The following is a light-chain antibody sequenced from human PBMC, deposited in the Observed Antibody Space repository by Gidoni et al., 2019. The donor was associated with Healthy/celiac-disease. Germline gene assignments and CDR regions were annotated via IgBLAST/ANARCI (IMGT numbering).Light chain of an antibody. CDR2: RNN. CDR3: AAWDDSLSGYV. CDR1: SSHLGSNH. V-gene: IGLV1-47*01. Sequence: QSVRTQPPSASGTPGQRVPISCSGSSSHLGSNHVYWYQQLPGPAPKLLIYRNNQRPSGVPDRFSGSKSGTSASLAISGLRSEDEADYYCAAWDDSLSGYVFGTGTKVTVL. J-gene: IGLJ1*01.